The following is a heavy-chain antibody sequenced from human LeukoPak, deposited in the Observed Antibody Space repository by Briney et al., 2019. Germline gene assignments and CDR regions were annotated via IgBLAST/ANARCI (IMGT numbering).Heavy chain of an antibody. J-gene: IGHJ6*03. CDR1: GFTFDDYA. V-gene: IGHV3-9*01. D-gene: IGHD3-10*01. Sequence: GGSLRLSCAASGFTFDDYAIHWVRQAPGKGLEWVSSISWNSGSIGYADSVKGRFTISRVNAKNSLYLQMNSLRAEDTALYYCAKDIRGSGSYWVMDVWGKGTTVTISS. CDR2: ISWNSGSI. CDR3: AKDIRGSGSYWVMDV.